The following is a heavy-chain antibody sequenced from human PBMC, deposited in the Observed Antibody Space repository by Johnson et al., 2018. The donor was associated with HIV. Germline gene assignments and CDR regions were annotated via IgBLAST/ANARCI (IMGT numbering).Heavy chain of an antibody. CDR2: ISYDGSNK. CDR1: GFTFSSYA. J-gene: IGHJ3*02. Sequence: QVQLVESGGGVVQPGRSLRLSCAASGFTFSSYAMHWVRQAPGKGLEWVAVISYDGSNKYYADSVKGRFTISRDNSKNTLYLQMNSLRAEDTAVYYCAKDLSYPKTRAFDIWGQGTMVTVSS. V-gene: IGHV3-30*04. D-gene: IGHD2/OR15-2a*01. CDR3: AKDLSYPKTRAFDI.